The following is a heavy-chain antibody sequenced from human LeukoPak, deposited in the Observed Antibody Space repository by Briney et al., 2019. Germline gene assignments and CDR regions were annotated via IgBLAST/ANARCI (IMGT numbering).Heavy chain of an antibody. Sequence: ASVKVSCKASGYTFTGYYMHWVRQAPGQGLEWMGWINPNSGGTNYAQKFQGRVTMTTDTSTSTAYMELRSLRSDDTAVYYCARDRSVWSGIAAAGPDYWGQGTLVTVSS. D-gene: IGHD6-13*01. CDR1: GYTFTGYY. CDR2: INPNSGGT. CDR3: ARDRSVWSGIAAAGPDY. J-gene: IGHJ4*02. V-gene: IGHV1-2*02.